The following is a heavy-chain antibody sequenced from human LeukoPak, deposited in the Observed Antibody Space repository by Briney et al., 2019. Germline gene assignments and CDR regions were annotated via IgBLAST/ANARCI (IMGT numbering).Heavy chain of an antibody. D-gene: IGHD6-19*01. CDR1: GGSISSGDYY. CDR2: IYYSGST. J-gene: IGHJ4*02. CDR3: ARDVGNSGWYTFDY. Sequence: SETLSLTCTVSGGSISSGDYYWSWIRQPPGKGLEWIGYIYYSGSTYYNPSLKSRVTISVDTSKNQFSLTLSSVTPEDTAVYYCARDVGNSGWYTFDYWGQGTLVTVSS. V-gene: IGHV4-30-4*01.